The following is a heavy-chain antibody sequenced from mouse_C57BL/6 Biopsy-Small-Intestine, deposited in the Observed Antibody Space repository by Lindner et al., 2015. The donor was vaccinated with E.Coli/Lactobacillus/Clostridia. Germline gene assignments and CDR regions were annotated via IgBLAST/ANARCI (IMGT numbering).Heavy chain of an antibody. CDR2: INPGSGGT. CDR1: GYAFTNYL. CDR3: ARWYDGYSFDY. V-gene: IGHV1-54*01. J-gene: IGHJ2*01. D-gene: IGHD2-3*01. Sequence: VQLQESGAELVRPGTSVKVSCKASGYAFTNYLIEWVKQRPGQGLEWIGVINPGSGGTNYNEKFKGKATLTADKSSSTAYMQLSSLTSEDSAVYFRARWYDGYSFDYWGQGTTLTVSS.